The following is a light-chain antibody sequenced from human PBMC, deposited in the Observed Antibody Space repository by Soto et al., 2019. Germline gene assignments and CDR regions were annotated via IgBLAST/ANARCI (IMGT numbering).Light chain of an antibody. Sequence: QSALTQPPSASGSPGQSVTISCTGTSSDVGDYNYVSWYQQHPGKAPKLIIYEVSKRPSGVPDRFSGSKSGNTASLTVSGLQAEDEADYYCSSYAGSNNWGVFGGGTKVTVL. J-gene: IGLJ3*02. CDR3: SSYAGSNNWGV. V-gene: IGLV2-8*01. CDR1: SSDVGDYNY. CDR2: EVS.